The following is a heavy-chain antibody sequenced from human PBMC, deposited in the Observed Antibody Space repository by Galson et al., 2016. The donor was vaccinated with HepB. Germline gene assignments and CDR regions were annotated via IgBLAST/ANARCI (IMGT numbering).Heavy chain of an antibody. J-gene: IGHJ4*02. D-gene: IGHD6-19*01. CDR2: LSGRGGSR. CDR3: AKRFISSIAVAGDLDY. Sequence: SLRLSCAASGFSFSDYAMSWVRQAPGKGLEWVSGLSGRGGSRYYADSVKGRFTISRDNSNNTRYLQMNSLRAEDTAIYYCAKRFISSIAVAGDLDYWGQGTLVTVSS. V-gene: IGHV3-23*01. CDR1: GFSFSDYA.